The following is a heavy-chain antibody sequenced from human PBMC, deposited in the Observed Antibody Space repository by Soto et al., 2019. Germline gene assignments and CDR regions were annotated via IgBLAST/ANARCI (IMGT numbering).Heavy chain of an antibody. D-gene: IGHD6-19*01. Sequence: EVQLVESGGDLVQPGGSLRLSCAASGFTFNNYWMHWVRQAPGKGLVWVSRINSDGSSTTYADSVKGRFTISRDNVKNTLELHTNSVRADDTAVYFCARAGTCDYWGQGTLVTVSS. J-gene: IGHJ4*02. CDR3: ARAGTCDY. V-gene: IGHV3-74*01. CDR1: GFTFNNYW. CDR2: INSDGSST.